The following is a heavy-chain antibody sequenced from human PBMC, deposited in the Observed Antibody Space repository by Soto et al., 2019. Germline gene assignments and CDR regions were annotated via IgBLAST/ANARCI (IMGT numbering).Heavy chain of an antibody. CDR2: ISGSGGST. D-gene: IGHD3-16*01. Sequence: EVQLLESGGGLVQPGGSLRLSCAASGFTFSSYAMSWVRQAPGKGLEWVSAISGSGGSTYYADSVKGRFTISRDNSKNTLYLQMNSLRAEDTAVYYCAKDERTLRKKGEHYYYGMDVWGQGTTVTVSS. CDR3: AKDERTLRKKGEHYYYGMDV. V-gene: IGHV3-23*01. J-gene: IGHJ6*02. CDR1: GFTFSSYA.